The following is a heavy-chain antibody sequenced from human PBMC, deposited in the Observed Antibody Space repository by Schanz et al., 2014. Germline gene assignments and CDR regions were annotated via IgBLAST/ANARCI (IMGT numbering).Heavy chain of an antibody. CDR2: INPTGGNT. Sequence: QVQLVQSGAEVKKPGASVKVSCKASGYTFTTYYMHWVRQAPGQGLEYMAVINPTGGNTAYAQKFQGRVTMTRDTSISTVYMELTRLTFDDTAIYYCARDSDVSKYNLFDSWGQGTLVTVSS. CDR1: GYTFTTYY. V-gene: IGHV1-46*01. CDR3: ARDSDVSKYNLFDS. J-gene: IGHJ5*01.